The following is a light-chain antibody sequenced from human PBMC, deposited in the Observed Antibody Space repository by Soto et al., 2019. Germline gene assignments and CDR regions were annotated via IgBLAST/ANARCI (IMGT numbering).Light chain of an antibody. CDR1: QSVTSSY. CDR2: GAS. Sequence: EIVLTQSPGTLSLSPGERATLSCRASQSVTSSYLAWYQQKPGQAPRLLIYGASTRATGIPERFSGSGSGTDFTLIISRLEPEDFAVFYCQQYGSSPYTFGQGTKLEIK. V-gene: IGKV3-20*01. J-gene: IGKJ2*01. CDR3: QQYGSSPYT.